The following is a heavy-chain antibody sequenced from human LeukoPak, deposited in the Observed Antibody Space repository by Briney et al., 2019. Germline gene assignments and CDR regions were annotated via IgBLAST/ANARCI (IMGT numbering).Heavy chain of an antibody. CDR1: GFTVSNNY. J-gene: IGHJ4*02. V-gene: IGHV3-53*01. Sequence: GGSLRLSCAASGFTVSNNYMSWVRQAPGKGLEWVSIIYSGGSTYYADSVKGRFTISRDNSKNTLYLQMNSLRAEDTAVYYCARDPTGTTDYWGQGTLVTVSS. D-gene: IGHD1-7*01. CDR2: IYSGGST. CDR3: ARDPTGTTDY.